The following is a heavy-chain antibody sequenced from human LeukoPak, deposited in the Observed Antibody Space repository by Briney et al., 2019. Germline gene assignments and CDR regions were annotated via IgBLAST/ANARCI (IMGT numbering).Heavy chain of an antibody. J-gene: IGHJ4*02. V-gene: IGHV4-34*01. CDR3: ARAAWNSGYCSSTSCYLEFLGDY. CDR2: INHSGST. D-gene: IGHD2-2*03. CDR1: GGSFSGYY. Sequence: SETLSLTCAVYGGSFSGYYWSWIRQPPGKGLEWIGEINHSGSTNYNPPLKSRVTISVDTSKNQFSLKLSSVTAADTAVYYCARAAWNSGYCSSTSCYLEFLGDYWGQGTLVTVSS.